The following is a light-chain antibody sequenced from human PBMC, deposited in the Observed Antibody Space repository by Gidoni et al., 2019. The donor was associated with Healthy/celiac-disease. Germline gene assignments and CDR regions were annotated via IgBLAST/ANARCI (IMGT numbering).Light chain of an antibody. J-gene: IGKJ1*01. CDR1: QSISSY. Sequence: DIQMTQSPSSLSASVGDRVTITCRASQSISSYLNWYQQKPGTAPKLLIYAASNLQSGVPSRFSGSGSGTDFTLTISSLQPEDFATYYCQQSYSTPPWTFGQGTKVEIK. CDR2: AAS. V-gene: IGKV1-39*01. CDR3: QQSYSTPPWT.